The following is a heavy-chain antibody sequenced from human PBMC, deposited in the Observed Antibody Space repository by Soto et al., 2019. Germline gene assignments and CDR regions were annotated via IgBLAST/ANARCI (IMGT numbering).Heavy chain of an antibody. D-gene: IGHD2-2*01. Sequence: EVQLVESGGGLVKPGGSLRLSCAASGFTFSRYGMSWVRQAPGKGLVWVASISMTTSYVYYADSVKGRFSISRDNAKIILYLEMYALRTEDTAVYYCARDPSEGRVGNWFESWGQGTLVTVSS. V-gene: IGHV3-21*01. CDR3: ARDPSEGRVGNWFES. J-gene: IGHJ5*01. CDR1: GFTFSRYG. CDR2: ISMTTSYV.